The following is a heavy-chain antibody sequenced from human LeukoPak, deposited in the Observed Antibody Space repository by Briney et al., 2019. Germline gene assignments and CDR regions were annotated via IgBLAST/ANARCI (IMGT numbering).Heavy chain of an antibody. Sequence: GASVKVSCKASGGTFSSYTISWVRQAPGQGLGWMGRITPILGIANYAQKFQGRVTITADKSTSTAYMELSSLRSEDTAVYYCAREREDSSDYWGQGTLVTVSS. CDR3: AREREDSSDY. D-gene: IGHD3-22*01. CDR2: ITPILGIA. V-gene: IGHV1-69*04. J-gene: IGHJ4*02. CDR1: GGTFSSYT.